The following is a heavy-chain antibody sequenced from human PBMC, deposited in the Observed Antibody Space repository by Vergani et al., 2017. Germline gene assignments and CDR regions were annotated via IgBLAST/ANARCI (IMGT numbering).Heavy chain of an antibody. Sequence: QVQLQESGPGLVKASQTLCLTCSVSDGFIRTGRYYWSWVRQPAGKGLEWIGRIYTSGSSNYNPSLASRVSMSIDTSTSQFSLKLSSVTAADTAVYYCASXSRDFTNAVHFDYWGQGALVTVSS. V-gene: IGHV4-61*02. CDR1: DGFIRTGRYY. D-gene: IGHD4-11*01. CDR3: ASXSRDFTNAVHFDY. J-gene: IGHJ4*02. CDR2: IYTSGSS.